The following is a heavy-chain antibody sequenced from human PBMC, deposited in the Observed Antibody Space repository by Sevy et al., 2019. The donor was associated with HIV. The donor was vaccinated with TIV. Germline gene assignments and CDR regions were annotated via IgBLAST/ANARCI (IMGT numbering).Heavy chain of an antibody. J-gene: IGHJ3*02. V-gene: IGHV3-48*02. CDR1: GFTFSSYS. D-gene: IGHD3-3*01. CDR2: ISSSSSTI. Sequence: GGSLRLSCAASGFTFSSYSMNWVRQAPGKGLEWVSYISSSSSTIYYADSVKGRFTISRDNAKNSLYLQMNSLRDEDTAEYYCAEGFEVYVFWGAYYKPFAFDIWGQGTMVTVSS. CDR3: AEGFEVYVFWGAYYKPFAFDI.